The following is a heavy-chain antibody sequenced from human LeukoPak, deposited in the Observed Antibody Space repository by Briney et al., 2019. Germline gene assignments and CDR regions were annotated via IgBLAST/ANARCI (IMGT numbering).Heavy chain of an antibody. CDR2: IYYSGST. CDR1: GGSISSSSYY. J-gene: IGHJ6*03. V-gene: IGHV4-39*07. Sequence: PSETLSLTCTVSGGSISSSSYYWGWIRQPPGKGLEWIGSIYYSGSTYYNPSLKSRVTISVDTSKNQFSLKLSSVTAADTAVYYCATHGWAVAERDYYYYMDVWGKGTTVTVSS. D-gene: IGHD6-19*01. CDR3: ATHGWAVAERDYYYYMDV.